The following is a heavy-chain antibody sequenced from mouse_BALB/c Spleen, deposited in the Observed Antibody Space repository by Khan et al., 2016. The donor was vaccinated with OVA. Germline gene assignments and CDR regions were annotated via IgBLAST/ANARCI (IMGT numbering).Heavy chain of an antibody. CDR1: GFTFTNYG. V-gene: IGHV9-3-1*01. D-gene: IGHD2-14*01. CDR2: INTYTGEP. J-gene: IGHJ4*01. CDR3: ARVGYNGTIDC. Sequence: QIQLVQSGPELKKPGETVQISCKASGFTFTNYGMNWVKQAPGQGLKWMGWINTYTGEPTFADDFKGRFAFSLKTSVSTVYLQLNSLKNEDTAKYFCARVGYNGTIDCWGQGTSVTVSS.